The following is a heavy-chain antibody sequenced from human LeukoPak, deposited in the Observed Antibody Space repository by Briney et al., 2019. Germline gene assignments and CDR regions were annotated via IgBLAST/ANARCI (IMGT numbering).Heavy chain of an antibody. CDR1: GGSISSGGYY. J-gene: IGHJ4*02. CDR2: ISYSGST. D-gene: IGHD1-14*01. CDR3: ARQGKTGTILHHFDY. V-gene: IGHV4-31*03. Sequence: SETLSLTCTVSGGSISSGGYYWIWLRQHPGQGLEWIGYISYSGSTYYHPPLKSRVTISIGTSKNQFYLKLSTVTAADTAVYYCARQGKTGTILHHFDYWGQGTLVTVSS.